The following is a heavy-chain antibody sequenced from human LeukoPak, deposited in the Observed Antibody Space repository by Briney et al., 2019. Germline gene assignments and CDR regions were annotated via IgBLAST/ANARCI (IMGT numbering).Heavy chain of an antibody. D-gene: IGHD5-12*01. CDR2: INPNSGGT. CDR3: ARLVRRLQRLNIGRDSDYAPGYYLDS. V-gene: IGHV1-2*02. Sequence: ASVKVSCKASGYTFASYYMHWVRQAPGQGLEWMGWINPNSGGTNYAQKFQGRVTMTRDTSISTAYMELSRLRSDDTAVYYCARLVRRLQRLNIGRDSDYAPGYYLDSWGQGTLVTVSS. J-gene: IGHJ4*02. CDR1: GYTFASYY.